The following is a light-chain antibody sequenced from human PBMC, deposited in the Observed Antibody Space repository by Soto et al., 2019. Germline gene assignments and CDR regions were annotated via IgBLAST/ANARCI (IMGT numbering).Light chain of an antibody. CDR3: QQYNSYPYT. J-gene: IGKJ2*01. Sequence: DIQMTQSPSTLSASVGDRFTITCRASQSISSGLAWYQKKPGKAPKLLVYDASSLESGVPSRFSGSGSGTEFTLTISSLQPDDFATYYCQQYNSYPYTFGQGTKLEIK. V-gene: IGKV1-5*01. CDR1: QSISSG. CDR2: DAS.